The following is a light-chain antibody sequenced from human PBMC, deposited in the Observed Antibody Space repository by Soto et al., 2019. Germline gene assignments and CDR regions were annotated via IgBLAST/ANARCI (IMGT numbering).Light chain of an antibody. J-gene: IGKJ3*01. V-gene: IGKV3-15*01. CDR3: QQYNDWPPST. Sequence: EIVMTQSPATLSVSPGERATLSCRASQTVSSNLAWYQQKPGQAPRLLIHGASTRAAGIPARFSASGSGTEFTLTISSLQSEDFAVYYCQQYNDWPPSTVGPGIRVDIK. CDR1: QTVSSN. CDR2: GAS.